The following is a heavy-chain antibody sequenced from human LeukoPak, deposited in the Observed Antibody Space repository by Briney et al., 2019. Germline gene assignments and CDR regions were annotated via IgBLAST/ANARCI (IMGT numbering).Heavy chain of an antibody. J-gene: IGHJ3*02. CDR3: ARDQVVRGVINAFDI. CDR1: GYIFTNFG. Sequence: GASVKVSCKASGYIFTNFGISWVRQAPGQGLECMGWISAYYGNTAYAPKFQDRITMTTDTSTSTAYMELRSLRSDDTAVYFCARDQVVRGVINAFDIWGQGTMVTVSS. V-gene: IGHV1-18*01. D-gene: IGHD3-10*02. CDR2: ISAYYGNT.